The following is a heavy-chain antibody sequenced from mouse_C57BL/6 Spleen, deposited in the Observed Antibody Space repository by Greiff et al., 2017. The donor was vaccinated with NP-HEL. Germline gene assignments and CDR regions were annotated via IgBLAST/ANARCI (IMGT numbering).Heavy chain of an antibody. Sequence: EVKVEEPGGGLVQPGGSMKLSCAASGFTFSDAWMDWVRQSPEKGLEWVAEIRNKANNHATYYAESVKGRFTISRDASKSSVYLQMNSLRAEDTGIYDGTRGDDGYCWYFDVWGTGTTVTVSS. D-gene: IGHD2-3*01. CDR2: IRNKANNHAT. CDR1: GFTFSDAW. J-gene: IGHJ1*03. CDR3: TRGDDGYCWYFDV. V-gene: IGHV6-6*01.